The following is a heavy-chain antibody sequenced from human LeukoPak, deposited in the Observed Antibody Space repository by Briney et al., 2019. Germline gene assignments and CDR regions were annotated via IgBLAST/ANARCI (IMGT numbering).Heavy chain of an antibody. CDR1: GFTFSSYS. CDR2: ISSSSSYI. D-gene: IGHD2-15*01. CDR3: ARWYCSGGSCEPSDY. Sequence: GGSLRLSCAASGFTFSSYSMNWVRQAPGKGLEWVSSISSSSSYIYYAGSVKGRFTISRDNAKNSLYLQMNSLRAEDTAVYYCARWYCSGGSCEPSDYWGQGPLVSVSS. J-gene: IGHJ4*02. V-gene: IGHV3-21*01.